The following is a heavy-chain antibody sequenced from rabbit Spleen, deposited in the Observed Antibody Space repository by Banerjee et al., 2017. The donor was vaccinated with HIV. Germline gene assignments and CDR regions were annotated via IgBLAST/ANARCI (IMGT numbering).Heavy chain of an antibody. D-gene: IGHD5-1*01. V-gene: IGHV1S40*01. CDR3: ARAGEGGDGYLNL. CDR1: GLDFSSSYW. J-gene: IGHJ4*01. Sequence: QSLEESGGDLVKPGASLTLTCTASGLDFSSSYWICWVRQAPGKGLEWIACIYVGSGGGTKYPSWAKGRFTISKTSSTTVTLQMASLTVADTATYFCARAGEGGDGYLNLWGPGTLVTVS. CDR2: IYVGSGGGT.